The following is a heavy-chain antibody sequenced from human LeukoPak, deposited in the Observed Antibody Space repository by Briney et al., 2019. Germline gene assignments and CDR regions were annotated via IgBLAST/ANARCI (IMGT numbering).Heavy chain of an antibody. CDR3: AKDIAVDYDYIWGSYRPVLFDN. CDR1: GFTFSTYG. CDR2: ISYDGSNK. D-gene: IGHD3-16*02. Sequence: GGSLTLSCAASGFTFSTYGMHWVRQAPGKGLEWVAVISYDGSNKYYVDSVKGRFTISRDNSKNTLYLQMNSLRSDDTAVYYCAKDIAVDYDYIWGSYRPVLFDNWGQGTLVTVSS. V-gene: IGHV3-30*18. J-gene: IGHJ4*02.